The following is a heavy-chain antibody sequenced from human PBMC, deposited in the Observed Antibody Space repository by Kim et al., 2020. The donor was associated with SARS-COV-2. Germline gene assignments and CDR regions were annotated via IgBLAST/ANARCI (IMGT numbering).Heavy chain of an antibody. CDR3: ARDPVKISYSSVPLYNWFDP. CDR1: GGSISSSSYY. V-gene: IGHV4-39*07. D-gene: IGHD6-19*01. J-gene: IGHJ5*02. Sequence: SETLSLTCTVSGGSISSSSYYWGWIRQPPGKGLEWIGSIYYSGSTYYNPSLKSRVTISVDTSKNQFSLKLSSVTAADTAVYYCARDPVKISYSSVPLYNWFDPWGQGTLVTVSS. CDR2: IYYSGST.